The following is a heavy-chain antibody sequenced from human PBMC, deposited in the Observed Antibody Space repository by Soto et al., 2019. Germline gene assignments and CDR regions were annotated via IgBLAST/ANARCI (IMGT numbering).Heavy chain of an antibody. CDR3: AHSSNFPYYYYMDV. Sequence: ESGPTLVNPTETLTLTSTFSGFSLSTSGGGVGWIRQPPGKALEWLALIYWDDDKRYSPSLKSRLTITKDTSKNQVLLTMTNMDPVDTATYYCAHSSNFPYYYYMDVWGKGTTVTVSS. CDR2: IYWDDDK. J-gene: IGHJ6*03. CDR1: GFSLSTSGGG. V-gene: IGHV2-5*02.